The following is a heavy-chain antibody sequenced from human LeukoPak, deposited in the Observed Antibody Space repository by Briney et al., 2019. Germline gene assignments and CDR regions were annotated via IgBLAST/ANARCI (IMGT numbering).Heavy chain of an antibody. CDR3: ARALHPYYYDSSGYYYMFGY. V-gene: IGHV1-69*13. D-gene: IGHD3-22*01. CDR2: IIPIFGTA. J-gene: IGHJ4*02. CDR1: GGTFSSYA. Sequence: SVKVSCKASGGTFSSYAISWVRQAPGQGLEWMGGIIPIFGTANYAQKFQGRVTITADESTSTAYMELSSLRSEDTAVYYCARALHPYYYDSSGYYYMFGYWGQGTLVTVSS.